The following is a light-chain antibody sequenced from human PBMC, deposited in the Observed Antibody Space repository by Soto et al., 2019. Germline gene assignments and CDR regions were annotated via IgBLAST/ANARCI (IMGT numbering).Light chain of an antibody. V-gene: IGKV3-15*01. CDR1: QSVRSN. J-gene: IGKJ1*01. CDR2: GAS. Sequence: EIVMTQAPATLSVSPGERATLSCRASQSVRSNLAWYQQKPGQAPRLLIYGASTRATGIPARCSGSGSGTEFTFTISSLQSEDFAVYYCLQYNNWVPTFGQGTKVDIK. CDR3: LQYNNWVPT.